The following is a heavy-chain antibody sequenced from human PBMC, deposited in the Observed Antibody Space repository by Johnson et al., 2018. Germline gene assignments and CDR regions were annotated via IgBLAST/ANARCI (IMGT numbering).Heavy chain of an antibody. Sequence: QVQLVESGGGVVQPGRSLRLSCAASRFTFSDYGIHWVRQAPGKGLEWVAVISYDGRSEYYADSLKGRFTISRDNFKNTVYLQVNSLRPGDTAVYYCAKGITWEEPRFEDWGQGILVTVSS. CDR2: ISYDGRSE. CDR3: AKGITWEEPRFED. J-gene: IGHJ4*02. CDR1: RFTFSDYG. V-gene: IGHV3-30*18. D-gene: IGHD1-14*01.